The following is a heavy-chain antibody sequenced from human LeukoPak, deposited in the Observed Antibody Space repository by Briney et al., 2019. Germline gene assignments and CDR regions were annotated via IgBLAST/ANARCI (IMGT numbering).Heavy chain of an antibody. CDR2: ISYDGSNR. D-gene: IGHD3-10*01. Sequence: GGSLRLSCAASGFTFSPYGMHWVRQAPGKGLEWVAVISYDGSNRYYADSVMGRFSISRDNSKDTLYLQMNSLRAEDTAVYYCAKAYYYGSGNYYNVNYYYGMDAWGQGTPVTVSS. J-gene: IGHJ6*02. CDR3: AKAYYYGSGNYYNVNYYYGMDA. V-gene: IGHV3-30*18. CDR1: GFTFSPYG.